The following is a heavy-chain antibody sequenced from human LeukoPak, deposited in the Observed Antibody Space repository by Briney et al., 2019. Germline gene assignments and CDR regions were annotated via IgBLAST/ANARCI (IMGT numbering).Heavy chain of an antibody. J-gene: IGHJ4*02. CDR1: GFTFSSYA. CDR3: AKYIAVSPDFDY. V-gene: IGHV3-23*01. CDR2: ISGSGGST. D-gene: IGHD6-19*01. Sequence: GGSLRLSCAASGFTFSSYAMSWVRQAPGKGLECVSAISGSGGSTYYADSVKGRFTISRDNSKNTLYLQMNSLRAEDTAVYYCAKYIAVSPDFDYWGQGTLVTVSS.